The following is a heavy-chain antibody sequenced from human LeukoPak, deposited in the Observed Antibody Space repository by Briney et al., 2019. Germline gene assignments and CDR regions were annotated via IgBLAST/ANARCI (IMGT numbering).Heavy chain of an antibody. J-gene: IGHJ4*02. Sequence: PGGSLRLSCAASGFTVSSNYMSWVRQAPGKGLEWVSGISWNSGSIGYADSVKGRFTISRDNAKNSLYLQMNSLRAEDTALYYCAKDIDYDSSGYDLSYFDYWGQGTLVTVSS. CDR2: ISWNSGSI. D-gene: IGHD3-22*01. CDR1: GFTVSSNY. V-gene: IGHV3-9*01. CDR3: AKDIDYDSSGYDLSYFDY.